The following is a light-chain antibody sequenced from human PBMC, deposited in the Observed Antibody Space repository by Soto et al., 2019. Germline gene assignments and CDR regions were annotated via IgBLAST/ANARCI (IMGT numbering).Light chain of an antibody. CDR3: TSWTTSTTMI. V-gene: IGLV2-14*03. J-gene: IGLJ2*01. CDR2: DVN. CDR1: SSDIGAYNF. Sequence: QSVLTQPASVSGSPGQSITISFPGTSSDIGAYNFVSWYQQHPGKAPKLMLYDVNIRPSGVSNRFPGSKSGNTASLTISGLQAEDEADYYCTSWTTSTTMIFGGGTKVTV.